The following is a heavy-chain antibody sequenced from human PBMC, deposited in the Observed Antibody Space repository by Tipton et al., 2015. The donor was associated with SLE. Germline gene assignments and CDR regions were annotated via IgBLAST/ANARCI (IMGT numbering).Heavy chain of an antibody. Sequence: TLSLTCTVSGGSISSGRYYWSWIRQPAGKGLEWIGRIYTSGSTNYNPSLKSRVTISVDTSKNQFSLKLSSVTAADTAVYYCARDRSAYYPYWYFDLWGRGTLVTVSS. CDR2: IYTSGST. CDR1: GGSISSGRYY. CDR3: ARDRSAYYPYWYFDL. V-gene: IGHV4-61*02. J-gene: IGHJ2*01. D-gene: IGHD3-3*01.